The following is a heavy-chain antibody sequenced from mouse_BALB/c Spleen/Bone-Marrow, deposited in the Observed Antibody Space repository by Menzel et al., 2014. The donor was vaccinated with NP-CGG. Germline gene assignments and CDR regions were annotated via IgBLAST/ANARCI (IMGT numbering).Heavy chain of an antibody. CDR3: AFYYYGSSPFAY. D-gene: IGHD1-1*01. V-gene: IGHV14-3*02. J-gene: IGHJ3*01. CDR2: IDPANGNT. CDR1: GFNIKDTY. Sequence: VQLQQSGAELVKPGASVKLSCTASGFNIKDTYMHWVKQRPERGLEWIGRIDPANGNTKYDPKFQGKAAITADTSSNTAYPQLSSLTSEDTAVYYCAFYYYGSSPFAYWGQGTLVTVSA.